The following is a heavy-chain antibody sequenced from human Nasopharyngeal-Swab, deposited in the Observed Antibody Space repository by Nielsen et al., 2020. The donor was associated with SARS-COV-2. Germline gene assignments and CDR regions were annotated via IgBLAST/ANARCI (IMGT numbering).Heavy chain of an antibody. CDR3: ASNLEWLLSHYYYGMDV. Sequence: GESLKISCAASGFTFSSYSMNWVRQAPGKGLERVSSISSSSSYIYYADSVKGRFTISRDNAKNSLYLQMNSLRAEDTAVYYCASNLEWLLSHYYYGMDVWGQGTTVTVSS. CDR2: ISSSSSYI. CDR1: GFTFSSYS. V-gene: IGHV3-21*01. D-gene: IGHD3-3*01. J-gene: IGHJ6*02.